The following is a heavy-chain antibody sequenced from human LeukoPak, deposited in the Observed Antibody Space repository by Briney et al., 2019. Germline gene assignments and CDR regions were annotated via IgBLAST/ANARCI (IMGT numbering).Heavy chain of an antibody. CDR3: ARSATGRGMDV. CDR1: GFTINTYD. V-gene: IGHV3-48*03. CDR2: ISSSGTTT. Sequence: QPGGSLRLSCVASGFTINTYDINSVRQAPGGGLEWVSHISSSGTTTYYADSVTGRFTVSRDNAKSSLYLQMNSLRAEDTAVYYCARSATGRGMDVWGKGTTVTVSS. D-gene: IGHD7-27*01. J-gene: IGHJ6*04.